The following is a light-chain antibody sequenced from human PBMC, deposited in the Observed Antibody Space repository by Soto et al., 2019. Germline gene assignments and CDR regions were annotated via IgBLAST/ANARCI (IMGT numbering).Light chain of an antibody. V-gene: IGKV1-5*03. CDR3: QQYDTYPWT. Sequence: DIQMTQSPSTLSASLGDRVTITCRASQSISSWLAWYQQKPGKAPKLLIYKASALESGVPSRFSGSGSGTEFTLTISSLQPDDFAIYYCQQYDTYPWTFGQGTKVEIK. J-gene: IGKJ1*01. CDR2: KAS. CDR1: QSISSW.